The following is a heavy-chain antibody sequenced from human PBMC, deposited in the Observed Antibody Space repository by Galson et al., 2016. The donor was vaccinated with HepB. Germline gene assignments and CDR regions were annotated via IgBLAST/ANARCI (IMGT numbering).Heavy chain of an antibody. D-gene: IGHD3-3*01. CDR3: VRDGRIRSGSFRRWDY. CDR1: GFTFSSYE. V-gene: IGHV3-48*03. J-gene: IGHJ4*02. Sequence: SLRLSCAASGFTFSSYEMIWVRQASGGGLEWVSYISSSGSDIYYTESVRGRFTISRDNVDNSLYLQMDSLRAEDTAVYYCVRDGRIRSGSFRRWDYWGRGTLVTVSS. CDR2: ISSSGSDI.